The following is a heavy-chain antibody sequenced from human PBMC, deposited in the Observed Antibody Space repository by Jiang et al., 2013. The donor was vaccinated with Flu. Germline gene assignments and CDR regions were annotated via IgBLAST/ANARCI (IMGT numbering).Heavy chain of an antibody. D-gene: IGHD2-2*01. CDR2: LYAGGGT. J-gene: IGHJ5*02. CDR3: ARFPSSIWHEAIDL. V-gene: IGHV3-53*01. CDR1: GFSVSQNY. Sequence: VQLLESGGGLIQPGGSLRLSCAVSGFSVSQNYMSWVRQAPGKGLEWVSLLYAGGGTHYADSVKGRFTISRDNSKNTLFLQMNSLRNEDTAVYYCARFPSSIWHEAIDLWGQGTLGHRLL.